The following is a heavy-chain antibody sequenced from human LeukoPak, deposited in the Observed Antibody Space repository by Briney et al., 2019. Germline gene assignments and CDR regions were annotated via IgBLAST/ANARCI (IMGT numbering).Heavy chain of an antibody. D-gene: IGHD6-13*01. Sequence: SETLSLTCAVYGGSFSGYYWSWIRQPPGKGLEWIGEINHSGSTNYNPSLKSRVTISVDTSKNQFPLKLSSVTAADTAVYYCARGRGISAAGRVPFDYWGQGTLVTVSS. V-gene: IGHV4-34*01. CDR2: INHSGST. CDR3: ARGRGISAAGRVPFDY. CDR1: GGSFSGYY. J-gene: IGHJ4*02.